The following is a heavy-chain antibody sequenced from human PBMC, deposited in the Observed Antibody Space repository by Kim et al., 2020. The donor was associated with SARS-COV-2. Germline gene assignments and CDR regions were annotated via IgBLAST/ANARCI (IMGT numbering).Heavy chain of an antibody. J-gene: IGHJ4*02. CDR3: VRDRWGGSYTYFDY. V-gene: IGHV3-74*01. D-gene: IGHD1-26*01. Sequence: YARAGKGRCPISRDNAKNTLYLQMNSLRAEDSAVYYCVRDRWGGSYTYFDYWGQGTLVTVSS.